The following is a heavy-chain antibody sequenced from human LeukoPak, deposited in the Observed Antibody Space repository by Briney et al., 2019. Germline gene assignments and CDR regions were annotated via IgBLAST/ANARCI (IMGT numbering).Heavy chain of an antibody. CDR2: INPNSGGT. V-gene: IGHV1-2*02. J-gene: IGHJ4*02. Sequence: ASVKVYCKASGYTFTGYYMHWVRQAPGQGLEWMGWINPNSGGTNYAQKFQGRVTMTRDTSISTAYMELSRLRSDDTAVYYCARAFTNTEWLRARGYFDYWGQGTLVTVSS. CDR1: GYTFTGYY. D-gene: IGHD5-12*01. CDR3: ARAFTNTEWLRARGYFDY.